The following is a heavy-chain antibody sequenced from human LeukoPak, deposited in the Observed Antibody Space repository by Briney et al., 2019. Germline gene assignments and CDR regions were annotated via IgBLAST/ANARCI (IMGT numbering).Heavy chain of an antibody. D-gene: IGHD6-19*01. CDR1: GYTFTNYY. J-gene: IGHJ4*02. Sequence: ASVKVSCKASGYTFTNYYMHWVRQAPGQGLAWMGIINPSGGGTSYAQKFQGRLTMTRDTSTTTVYMELSSLRSEDMAVYYCARGIAVAGFDYWGQGTLVTVSS. CDR3: ARGIAVAGFDY. V-gene: IGHV1-46*01. CDR2: INPSGGGT.